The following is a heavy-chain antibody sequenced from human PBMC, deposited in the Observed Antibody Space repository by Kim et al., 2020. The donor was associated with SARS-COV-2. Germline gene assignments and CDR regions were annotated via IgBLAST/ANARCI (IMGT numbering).Heavy chain of an antibody. J-gene: IGHJ1*01. CDR1: GFTFDDYA. CDR3: AKVGYCSGGRCQTPLKYFQH. V-gene: IGHV3-9*01. D-gene: IGHD2-15*01. Sequence: GGSLRLSCAASGFTFDDYAMNWVRQVPGKGLEWVSGISWNRGNIAYADSVKGRFTISRDNAKNSLYLQMNSLRVEDTALYYCAKVGYCSGGRCQTPLKYFQHGRQGTLVTVSS. CDR2: ISWNRGNI.